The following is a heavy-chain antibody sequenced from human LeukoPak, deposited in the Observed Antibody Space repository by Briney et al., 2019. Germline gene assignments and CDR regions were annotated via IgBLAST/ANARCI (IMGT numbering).Heavy chain of an antibody. J-gene: IGHJ4*02. V-gene: IGHV4-39*01. D-gene: IGHD2-15*01. CDR1: SGSISSSSYY. CDR2: IYYSGST. Sequence: SETLSLTCTVSSGSISSSSYYWGWIRQPPGKGLEWIGSIYYSGSTYYNPSLKSQVTISVDTSKNQFSLKLSSVTAADTAVYYCATLDIVVVVAATPHWGQGTLVTVSS. CDR3: ATLDIVVVVAATPH.